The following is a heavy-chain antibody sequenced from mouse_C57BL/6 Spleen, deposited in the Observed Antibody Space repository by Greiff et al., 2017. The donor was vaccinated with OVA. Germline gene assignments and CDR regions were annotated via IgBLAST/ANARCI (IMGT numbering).Heavy chain of an antibody. Sequence: VQLQQSGAELVRPGTSVKVSCTASGYAFTNYFIQWVKQRPGQGLEWIGVIDPGSGGTNYNAKFQGKATLTADTSSSTAYMQLSSLTSEDSAVFVCTSLGGKEGADWGKGTLVTVAA. CDR3: TSLGGKEGAD. CDR2: IDPGSGGT. D-gene: IGHD1-1*02. V-gene: IGHV1-54*01. CDR1: GYAFTNYF. J-gene: IGHJ3*01.